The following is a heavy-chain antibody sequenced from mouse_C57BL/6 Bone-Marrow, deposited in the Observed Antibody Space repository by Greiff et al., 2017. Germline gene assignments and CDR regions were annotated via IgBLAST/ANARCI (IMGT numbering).Heavy chain of an antibody. CDR2: IYPRSGNT. CDR1: GYTFTSYG. Sequence: QVHVKQSGAELARPGASVKLSCKASGYTFTSYGISWVKQRTGQGLEWIGEIYPRSGNTYYNEKFKGKATLTADKSSSTAYMELRSLTSEDSAVYFCAAPGYGRDFDYWGQGTTLTVSS. CDR3: AAPGYGRDFDY. D-gene: IGHD1-1*01. V-gene: IGHV1-81*01. J-gene: IGHJ2*01.